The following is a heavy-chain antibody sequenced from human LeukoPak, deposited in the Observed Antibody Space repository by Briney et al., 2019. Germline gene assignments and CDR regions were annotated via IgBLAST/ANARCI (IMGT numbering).Heavy chain of an antibody. CDR2: IYYSGST. D-gene: IGHD6-13*01. Sequence: SETLSLTCTVSGGSISSYYWSWIRQPPGKGLEWIGYIYYSGSTNYNPSLKSRVTISVDTSKNQFSLKLSSVTAADTAVYYCARALVSAAGTSEYFRHWGQGTLVTVSS. CDR1: GGSISSYY. V-gene: IGHV4-59*01. CDR3: ARALVSAAGTSEYFRH. J-gene: IGHJ1*01.